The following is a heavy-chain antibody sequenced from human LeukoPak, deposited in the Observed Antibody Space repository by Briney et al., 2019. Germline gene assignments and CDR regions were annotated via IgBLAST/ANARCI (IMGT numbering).Heavy chain of an antibody. CDR1: GGSISSGSYY. J-gene: IGHJ5*02. Sequence: SETLSLTCTVSGGSISSGSYYWGWIRQPPGKGLEWIGSIYYSGSTYYNPSLKSRVTISVDTSKNQFSLKLSSVTAADTAVYYCAGDRERYSSSWYESTMRPKKRPNWFDPWGQGTLVTVSS. V-gene: IGHV4-39*01. CDR3: AGDRERYSSSWYESTMRPKKRPNWFDP. CDR2: IYYSGST. D-gene: IGHD6-13*01.